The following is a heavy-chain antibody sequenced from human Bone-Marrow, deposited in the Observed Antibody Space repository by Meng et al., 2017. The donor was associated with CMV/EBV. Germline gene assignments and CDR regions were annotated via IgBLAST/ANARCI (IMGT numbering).Heavy chain of an antibody. J-gene: IGHJ2*01. D-gene: IGHD1-26*01. CDR2: INPNSGGT. CDR3: ARVGATNWYFDL. V-gene: IGHV1-2*02. Sequence: GSVKVSCKASVYTFTGYYMHWVRQAPGQGLEWMGWINPNSGGTNYAQKFQGRVTMTRDTSISTAYMELSRLRSDDTAVYYCARVGATNWYFDLWGRGTLVTVSS. CDR1: VYTFTGYY.